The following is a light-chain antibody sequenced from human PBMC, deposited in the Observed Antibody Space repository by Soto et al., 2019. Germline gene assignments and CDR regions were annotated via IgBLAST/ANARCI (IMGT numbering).Light chain of an antibody. J-gene: IGKJ4*01. Sequence: EIVLTQSPATLSLSPGERATLSCRASQSVSSYLAWYQQKPGQAPRLLIYDASNSATGIPARFSGSWSGTDFTLTISILEPEDFAVYYCQQRSNWLNFGGGTKVEIK. CDR2: DAS. V-gene: IGKV3-11*01. CDR1: QSVSSY. CDR3: QQRSNWLN.